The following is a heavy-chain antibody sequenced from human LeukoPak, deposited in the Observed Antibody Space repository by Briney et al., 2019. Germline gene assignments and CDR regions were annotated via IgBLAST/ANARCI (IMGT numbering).Heavy chain of an antibody. V-gene: IGHV1-2*02. CDR3: ARRVVVIAAGYHFDY. J-gene: IGHJ4*02. Sequence: ASVKVSCKASVYTFTDYYMHWVRQAPGQGLEWMGWINPNSGGSNYAQKFQDRVTMTRDTSINTVYMELRSLRSDDTAVYYCARRVVVIAAGYHFDYWGQGTLVTVSS. CDR1: VYTFTDYY. CDR2: INPNSGGS. D-gene: IGHD2-21*01.